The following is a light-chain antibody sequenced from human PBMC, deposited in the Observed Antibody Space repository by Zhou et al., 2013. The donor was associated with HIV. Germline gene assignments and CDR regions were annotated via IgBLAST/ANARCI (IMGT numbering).Light chain of an antibody. CDR2: HAS. V-gene: IGKV3-11*01. J-gene: IGKJ2*01. CDR1: ESVSSY. CDR3: QPRSNWPFVYT. Sequence: EIVLTQSPGTLSLSPGDTATLSCRASESVSSYLAWYQQKPGQPPRLLIYHASNRATGIPARFSGSGSGTDFTLTITSLEAEDFAVYYCQPRSNWPFVYTFGPGTKLEI.